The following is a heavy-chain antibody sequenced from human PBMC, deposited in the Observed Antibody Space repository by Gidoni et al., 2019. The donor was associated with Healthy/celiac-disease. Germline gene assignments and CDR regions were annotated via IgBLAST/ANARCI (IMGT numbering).Heavy chain of an antibody. V-gene: IGHV4-30-4*01. CDR2: IYNSWST. CDR1: GGSISSGDSY. CDR3: ARVRRYSSSSIWFDP. Sequence: QVQLQESGPGLVKPSQTLSLTCTVSGGSISSGDSYWSWIRQPPGKGLEWIGYIYNSWSTYYTPSLKSRVTISVDTSKNQFSLKLSSVTAADTAVYYCARVRRYSSSSIWFDPWGQGTLVTVSS. J-gene: IGHJ5*02. D-gene: IGHD6-6*01.